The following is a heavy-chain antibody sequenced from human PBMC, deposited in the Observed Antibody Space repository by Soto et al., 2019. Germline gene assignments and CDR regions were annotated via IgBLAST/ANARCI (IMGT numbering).Heavy chain of an antibody. CDR1: GFTFSSYW. CDR2: INSDGSST. CDR3: ARDQVVLMVYARPDYYYDMDV. J-gene: IGHJ6*03. D-gene: IGHD2-8*01. Sequence: GGSLRLSCAASGFTFSSYWMHWVRQAPGKGLVWVSRINSDGSSTSYADCVKGRFTISRDNAKNTLHLQMNSLRAEDTAVYYCARDQVVLMVYARPDYYYDMDVWGKGTTVTVSS. V-gene: IGHV3-74*01.